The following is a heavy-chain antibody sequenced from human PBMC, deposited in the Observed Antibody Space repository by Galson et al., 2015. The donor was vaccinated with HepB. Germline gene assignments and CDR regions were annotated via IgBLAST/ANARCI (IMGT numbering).Heavy chain of an antibody. J-gene: IGHJ5*01. D-gene: IGHD3-16*01. CDR3: AKGYGLFDS. Sequence: SLRLSCAASGFAFDNHAMSWVRQAPGRGLEWISGITGKDDSTFYADSVKGRFTVSKDNSNNMLFLQMNSLRAEDAGLYFCAKGYGLFDSWGQGILVTVSS. V-gene: IGHV3-23*01. CDR1: GFAFDNHA. CDR2: ITGKDDST.